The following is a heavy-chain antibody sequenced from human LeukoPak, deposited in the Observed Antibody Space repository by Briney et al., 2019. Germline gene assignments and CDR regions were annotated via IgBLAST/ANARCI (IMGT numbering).Heavy chain of an antibody. CDR3: ARVEYQYYFDY. V-gene: IGHV4-30-4*08. CDR2: IYYRGSI. J-gene: IGHJ4*02. Sequence: SETLSLTCTVSGGSISSGGYYWSWIRQPPGKGLEWIGYIYYRGSIYYNPSLKSRAIISVDTSKNQFSLKLSSVTAADTAVYYCARVEYQYYFDYWGQGTLVTVSS. D-gene: IGHD2-2*01. CDR1: GGSISSGGYY.